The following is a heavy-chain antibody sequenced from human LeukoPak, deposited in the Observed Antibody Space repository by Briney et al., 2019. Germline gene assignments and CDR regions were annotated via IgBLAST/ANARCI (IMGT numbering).Heavy chain of an antibody. Sequence: GGSLRLSCAASGFTFSNYEMNWVRQAPGKGLEWISHISNFGDIIHYADSVEGRFTISRDNSKITLYLQMNSLRAEDTAVYYCAKGGGGGYGDGRRFDYWGQGTLVTVSS. CDR1: GFTFSNYE. D-gene: IGHD5-18*01. V-gene: IGHV3-48*03. CDR2: ISNFGDII. J-gene: IGHJ4*02. CDR3: AKGGGGGYGDGRRFDY.